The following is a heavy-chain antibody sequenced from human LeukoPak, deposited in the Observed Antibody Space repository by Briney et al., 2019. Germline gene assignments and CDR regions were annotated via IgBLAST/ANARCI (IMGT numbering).Heavy chain of an antibody. CDR1: GYTFTSYG. CDR2: ISAYNGNT. V-gene: IGHV1-18*01. J-gene: IGHJ4*02. CDR3: ARDSINCGGDCYSGYYFGY. D-gene: IGHD2-21*02. Sequence: GASVKVSCKASGYTFTSYGISWVRQAPGQGLEWMGWISAYNGNTNYAQKLQGRVTMTTDTSTSTAYMELRSLRSDDTAVYYCARDSINCGGDCYSGYYFGYWGQGTLVTVSS.